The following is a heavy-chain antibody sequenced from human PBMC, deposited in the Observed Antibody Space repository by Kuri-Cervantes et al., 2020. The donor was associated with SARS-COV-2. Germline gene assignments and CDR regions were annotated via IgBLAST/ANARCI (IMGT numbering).Heavy chain of an antibody. CDR3: AREFYSGYDPYFDY. V-gene: IGHV4-38-2*02. CDR2: IYHSGST. CDR1: GSSFSSSYY. D-gene: IGHD5-12*01. J-gene: IGHJ4*02. Sequence: SETLSLTCAVSGSSFSSSYYWGWIRQPPGKGLEWIGEIYHSGSTNYNPSLKSRVPISVDKSKNQFSLKLSSVTAADTAVYYCAREFYSGYDPYFDYWGQGTLVTVSS.